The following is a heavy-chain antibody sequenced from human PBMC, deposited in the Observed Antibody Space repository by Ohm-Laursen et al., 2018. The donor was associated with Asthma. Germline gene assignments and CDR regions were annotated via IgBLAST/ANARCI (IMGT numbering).Heavy chain of an antibody. V-gene: IGHV1-18*04. CDR2: ISAYNGNT. D-gene: IGHD3-22*01. Sequence: ASVKVSCKAAGYTFSSYGISWVRQAPGQGLEWMGWISAYNGNTKYAQKFQGRVTMTTDTSTSTAYMELRSLRSDDTAVYYCARDPPPSSSSSIYCYFIDYWGQGALVTVSS. J-gene: IGHJ4*02. CDR3: ARDPPPSSSSSIYCYFIDY. CDR1: GYTFSSYG.